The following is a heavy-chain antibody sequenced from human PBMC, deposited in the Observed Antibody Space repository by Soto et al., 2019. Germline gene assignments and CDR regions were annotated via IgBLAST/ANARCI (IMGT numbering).Heavy chain of an antibody. D-gene: IGHD5-18*01. Sequence: GGSLRLSCAASGFTFSGSAMHWVRQASGKGLEWVGRIRSKANSYATAYAASVKGRFTISRDDSKNTAYLQMNSLKTEDTAVYYCTRHPTAMGAFYYYYYGMDVWGQGTTVTVSS. V-gene: IGHV3-73*01. CDR2: IRSKANSYAT. J-gene: IGHJ6*02. CDR1: GFTFSGSA. CDR3: TRHPTAMGAFYYYYYGMDV.